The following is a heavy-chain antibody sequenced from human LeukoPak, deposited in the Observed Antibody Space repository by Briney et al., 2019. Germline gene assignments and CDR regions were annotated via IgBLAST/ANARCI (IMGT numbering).Heavy chain of an antibody. CDR1: GFTFSSYG. CDR2: IWYDGSNK. Sequence: GGALRLSCAASGFTFSSYGMHWVRQAPGKGLEWVAVIWYDGSNKYYADSVKGRFTISRDNSKNTLYLQMNSLRAEDTAVYYCAKGMYYYDSSGHDYWGQGTLVTVSS. CDR3: AKGMYYYDSSGHDY. V-gene: IGHV3-33*06. J-gene: IGHJ4*02. D-gene: IGHD3-22*01.